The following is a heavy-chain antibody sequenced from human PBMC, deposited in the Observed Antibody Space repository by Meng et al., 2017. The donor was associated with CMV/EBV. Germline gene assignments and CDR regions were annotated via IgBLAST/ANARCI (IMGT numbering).Heavy chain of an antibody. CDR1: GSFSRSY. J-gene: IGHJ3*01. Sequence: GSFSRSYWTWIRQSPGKGLEWIGEINHSGGTNYNPSLKSRVTISVDTSKNQFSLRLSSVTAADTAVYYCTRGPQVSWLRSRFATFDLWGQGTMVTVSS. CDR2: INHSGGT. V-gene: IGHV4-34*01. D-gene: IGHD5-12*01. CDR3: TRGPQVSWLRSRFATFDL.